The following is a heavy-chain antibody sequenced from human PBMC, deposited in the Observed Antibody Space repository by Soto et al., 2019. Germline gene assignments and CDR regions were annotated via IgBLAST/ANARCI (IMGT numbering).Heavy chain of an antibody. CDR1: GFTFSSYG. CDR3: ARDFWGCSVGSCYLTSARY. Sequence: QVQLVESGGGVVQPGRSLRLSCAASGFTFSSYGMHWVRQAPGKGLEWVAVIWYDGSNKYYPDSVKGRFTISRDNSKNTLYLQMNSLRAEDTAVYYCARDFWGCSVGSCYLTSARYWGQGTLVTVSS. D-gene: IGHD2-15*01. CDR2: IWYDGSNK. V-gene: IGHV3-33*01. J-gene: IGHJ4*02.